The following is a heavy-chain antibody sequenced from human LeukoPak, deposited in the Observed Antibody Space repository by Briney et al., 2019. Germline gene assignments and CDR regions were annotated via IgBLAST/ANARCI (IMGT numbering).Heavy chain of an antibody. CDR2: INPQNGAT. CDR3: AKEGYSNGPDP. D-gene: IGHD4-11*01. CDR1: GYTLTDHY. V-gene: IGHV1-2*02. Sequence: ASVKVSCKASGYTLTDHYMHWLRWAPGQGLEWMAWINPQNGATVYAKKFQGRVTMTRDTPVSTLYMELRNLRSDDTGVYYCAKEGYSNGPDPWGPGSLVTVSS. J-gene: IGHJ5*02.